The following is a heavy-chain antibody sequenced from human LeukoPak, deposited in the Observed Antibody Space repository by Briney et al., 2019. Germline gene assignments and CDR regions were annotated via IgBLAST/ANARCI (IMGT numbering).Heavy chain of an antibody. CDR1: GFPFSSDG. D-gene: IGHD6-13*01. Sequence: GGSLRLSCAASGFPFSSDGMSWVRQATGRGLEWVSAIRWCGGRTYYADCVKRRFTVSRDNPKITVYVQIDSLRPEDTSVYYCAKDQWVGYSSSWRQTYNWFDPWGQGTLVTVSS. V-gene: IGHV3-23*01. CDR3: AKDQWVGYSSSWRQTYNWFDP. J-gene: IGHJ5*02. CDR2: IRWCGGRT.